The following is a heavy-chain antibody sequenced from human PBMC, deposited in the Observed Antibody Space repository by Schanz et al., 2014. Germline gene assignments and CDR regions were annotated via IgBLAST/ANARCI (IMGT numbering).Heavy chain of an antibody. J-gene: IGHJ5*02. V-gene: IGHV3-23*04. CDR2: ISGDHRNT. Sequence: VQLVESGGGVVQPGRSLRLSCAASGFTFSTHAMSWVRQAPGKGLEWVSSISGDHRNTFYADSVKGRFTISRDNSKNTLYLQMNSLRAEDTAIYYCAKDAPYPFDLWGQGTLVTVSS. CDR3: AKDAPYPFDL. CDR1: GFTFSTHA.